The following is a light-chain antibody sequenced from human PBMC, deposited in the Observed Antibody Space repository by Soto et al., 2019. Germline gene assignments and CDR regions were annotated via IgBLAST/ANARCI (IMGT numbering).Light chain of an antibody. CDR1: QSISSSY. CDR2: GAS. CDR3: QQYNNWPFT. J-gene: IGKJ3*01. Sequence: EIVLTQSPATLSSFPGDRVTLSCRASQSISSSYLAWYQQRPGQAPRLLIYGASSRATGIPDRFSGSGSGTDFTLTISRLEPEDFAVYYCQQYNNWPFTFGPGTKVDIK. V-gene: IGKV3D-20*02.